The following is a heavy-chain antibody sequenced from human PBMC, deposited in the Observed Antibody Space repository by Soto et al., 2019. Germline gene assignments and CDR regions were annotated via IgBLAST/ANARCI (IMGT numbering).Heavy chain of an antibody. D-gene: IGHD3-10*01. J-gene: IGHJ6*02. Sequence: PSETLSLTCTVSGGSISSGGYYWSWVRQHPGKGLEWIGYIYYSGSTYYNPSLKSRVTISVDTSKNQFSLKPSSVTAADTAVYYCARGYYYGSGSQITYYYGMDVWGQGTTVTVSS. CDR2: IYYSGST. CDR1: GGSISSGGYY. V-gene: IGHV4-31*03. CDR3: ARGYYYGSGSQITYYYGMDV.